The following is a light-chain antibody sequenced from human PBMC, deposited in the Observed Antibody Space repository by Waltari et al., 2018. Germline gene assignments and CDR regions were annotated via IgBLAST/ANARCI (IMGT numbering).Light chain of an antibody. V-gene: IGLV1-47*01. Sequence: SVLTQPPSASGTPGQRVTISFSGRSSNIGSNYVYWYQQLPGTAPKLLIYRNNQRPSGVPDRFSGSKSGTSASLAISGLRSEDEADYYCAAWDDSLSAWVFGGGTKLTVL. CDR1: SSNIGSNY. J-gene: IGLJ3*02. CDR3: AAWDDSLSAWV. CDR2: RNN.